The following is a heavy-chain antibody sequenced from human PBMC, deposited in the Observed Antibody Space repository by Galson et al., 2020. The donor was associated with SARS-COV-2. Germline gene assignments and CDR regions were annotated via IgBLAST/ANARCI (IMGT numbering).Heavy chain of an antibody. V-gene: IGHV3-48*01. CDR3: ARAARGRLRFLEWLLSFDY. Sequence: GESLKISCAASGFTFSSYSMNWVRQAPGKGLEWVSYISSSSSTIYYADSVKGRFTISRDNAKNSLYLQMNSLRAEDTAVYYCARAARGRLRFLEWLLSFDYWGQGNLVTVSS. CDR2: ISSSSSTI. CDR1: GFTFSSYS. D-gene: IGHD3-3*01. J-gene: IGHJ4*02.